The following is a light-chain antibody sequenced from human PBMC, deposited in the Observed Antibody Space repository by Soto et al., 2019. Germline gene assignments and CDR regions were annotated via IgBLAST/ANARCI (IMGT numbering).Light chain of an antibody. J-gene: IGKJ1*01. CDR3: QQYNNWPWT. CDR2: GAS. CDR1: QSVTNS. Sequence: EIVITQSAATLSLSPGERATLSFMASQSVTNSLAWYRHQPGQPPRLLIHGASTRAPGFPARFSGSGSGTDFTLTISSLQSEDFAVYYCQQYNNWPWTFGQGTKVDIK. V-gene: IGKV3-15*01.